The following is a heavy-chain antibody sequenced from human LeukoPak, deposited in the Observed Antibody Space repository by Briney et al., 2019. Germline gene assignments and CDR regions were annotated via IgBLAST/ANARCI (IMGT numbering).Heavy chain of an antibody. CDR2: VIPIFGTA. D-gene: IGHD3-22*01. V-gene: IGHV1-69*01. CDR3: AHYYDSSGFQH. CDR1: GCTFSSYA. J-gene: IGHJ1*01. Sequence: SVKVSCKASGCTFSSYAISWVRQAPGQGLEWMGGVIPIFGTANYAQKFQGRVTITADESTSTAYMELSSLRSEDTAVYYCAHYYDSSGFQHWGQGTLVTVAS.